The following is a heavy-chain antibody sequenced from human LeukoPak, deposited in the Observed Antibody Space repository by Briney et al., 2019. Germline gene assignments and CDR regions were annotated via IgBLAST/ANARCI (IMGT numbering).Heavy chain of an antibody. J-gene: IGHJ4*02. V-gene: IGHV4-59*01. D-gene: IGHD1-1*01. CDR3: ASLGTFMTLGV. CDR1: GGSISSYY. Sequence: SETLSLTCTVSGGSISSYYWSWIRQPPGTGLEWIGYIYYSGSTNYNPSLKSRVTISVDTSKNQFSLKLSFVTAADTAVYYCASLGTFMTLGVWGQGTLVTVSS. CDR2: IYYSGST.